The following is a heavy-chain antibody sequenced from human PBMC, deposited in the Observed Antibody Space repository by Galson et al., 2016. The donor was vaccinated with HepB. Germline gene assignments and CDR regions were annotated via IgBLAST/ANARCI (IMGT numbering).Heavy chain of an antibody. V-gene: IGHV4-59*12. Sequence: SETLSLTCTVSGGSISSSFWTWIRQPPGKPLGWIGYISYDGRTNYNPSLNSRVTISADTSNNQFSLRLTSMTAADTAVYYCASRPGGASVYYGVFDYWGQGALVTVSS. CDR2: ISYDGRT. CDR1: GGSISSSF. J-gene: IGHJ4*02. CDR3: ASRPGGASVYYGVFDY. D-gene: IGHD2-8*02.